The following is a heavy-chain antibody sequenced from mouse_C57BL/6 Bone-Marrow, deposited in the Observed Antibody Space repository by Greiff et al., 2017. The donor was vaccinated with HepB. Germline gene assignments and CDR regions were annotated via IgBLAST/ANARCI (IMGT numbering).Heavy chain of an antibody. CDR2: ISNLAYSI. CDR1: GFTFSDYG. Sequence: EVQRVESGGGLVQPGGSLKLSCAASGFTFSDYGMAWVRQAPRKGPEWVAFISNLAYSIYYADTVTGRFTISRENAKNPLYLEMSSLRSEDTAMYYCARQKYALYAMDYWGQGTSVTVSS. J-gene: IGHJ4*01. D-gene: IGHD5-1-1*01. V-gene: IGHV5-15*01. CDR3: ARQKYALYAMDY.